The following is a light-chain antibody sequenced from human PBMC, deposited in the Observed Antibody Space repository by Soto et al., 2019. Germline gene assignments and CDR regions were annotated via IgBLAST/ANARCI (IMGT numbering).Light chain of an antibody. CDR3: CSYAGNYKYV. V-gene: IGLV2-11*01. CDR2: DVN. J-gene: IGLJ1*01. Sequence: SALTQPHSVSGSPGQSVTISCTGTSSDVGAYNFASWYQQRPGTAPRLIIYDVNKRPSGVPDRFSGSKSGNTASLTISGLQAEDEADYYCCSYAGNYKYVFGSGTKVTV. CDR1: SSDVGAYNF.